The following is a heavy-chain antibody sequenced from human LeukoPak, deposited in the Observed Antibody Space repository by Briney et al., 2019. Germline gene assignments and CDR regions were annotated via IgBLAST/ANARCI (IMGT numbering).Heavy chain of an antibody. Sequence: ASVKVSCKASGYTFTRYYMHWVRQAPGQGPDWMGIINPSGGDTNYARKFQGRVTMTRDTSTSTVYMELSSLRSEDTAVYYCARADYGDYTFDPWGQGTLVTVSS. CDR3: ARADYGDYTFDP. V-gene: IGHV1-46*03. D-gene: IGHD4-17*01. J-gene: IGHJ5*02. CDR1: GYTFTRYY. CDR2: INPSGGDT.